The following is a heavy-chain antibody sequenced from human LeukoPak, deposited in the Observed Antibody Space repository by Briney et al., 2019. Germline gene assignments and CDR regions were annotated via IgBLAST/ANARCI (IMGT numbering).Heavy chain of an antibody. D-gene: IGHD2-2*01. CDR3: ARGRVYCSSTSCYEFDY. CDR1: GGTFSSSA. J-gene: IGHJ4*02. Sequence: ASVKVSCKASGGTFSSSAITWVRQAPGQGLEWMGGIIPIFGTANYAQKFQGRVTITTDESTSTAYMELSSLRSEDTAVYYCARGRVYCSSTSCYEFDYWGQGTLVTVSS. V-gene: IGHV1-69*05. CDR2: IIPIFGTA.